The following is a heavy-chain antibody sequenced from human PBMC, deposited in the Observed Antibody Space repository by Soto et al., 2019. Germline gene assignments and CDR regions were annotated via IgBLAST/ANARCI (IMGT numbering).Heavy chain of an antibody. D-gene: IGHD3-10*01. CDR3: ARGRYYGSGSYPYYFDY. CDR1: GGTFSSYA. J-gene: IGHJ4*01. Sequence: SVKVSCKASGGTFSSYAISWVRQAPGQGLEGMGGIIPIFGTANYAQKVQGRGTITADEATSTAYMELSSLRSEDTAVYYCARGRYYGSGSYPYYFDYWG. V-gene: IGHV1-69*13. CDR2: IIPIFGTA.